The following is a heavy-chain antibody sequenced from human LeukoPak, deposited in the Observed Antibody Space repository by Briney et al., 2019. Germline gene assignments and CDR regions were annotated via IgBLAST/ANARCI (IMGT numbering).Heavy chain of an antibody. Sequence: SETLSLTCTVSGGSISSYYWSWIRQPPGKGLEWIGYIYYSGSTNYNPSLKSRVTISVDTSKNQFSLKLSSVTAADTAVYYCARDSYSLAYYYDSSGYRDAFDIWGQGTMFTVSS. V-gene: IGHV4-59*01. CDR2: IYYSGST. J-gene: IGHJ3*02. D-gene: IGHD3-22*01. CDR3: ARDSYSLAYYYDSSGYRDAFDI. CDR1: GGSISSYY.